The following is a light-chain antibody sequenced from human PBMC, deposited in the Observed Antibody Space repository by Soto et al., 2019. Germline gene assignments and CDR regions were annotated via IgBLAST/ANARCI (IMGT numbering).Light chain of an antibody. J-gene: IGLJ1*01. CDR1: SSNVGTNT. CDR2: SNN. CDR3: AAWDDSLNALV. Sequence: QSVLTQPPSASGTPGQRVTISCSGSSSNVGTNTVNWYQQLPGTAPKHLIYSNNQRPPGVPDRFSGSKSGTSASLAISGLQSEDEADYYCAAWDDSLNALVFGTGTKVTVL. V-gene: IGLV1-44*01.